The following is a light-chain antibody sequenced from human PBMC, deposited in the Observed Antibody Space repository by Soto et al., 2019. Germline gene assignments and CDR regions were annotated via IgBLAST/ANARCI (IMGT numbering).Light chain of an antibody. Sequence: DFQVTQSPSSLSASVGDRVTITCRASQSVNDYLNWYQQRPGKAPRLLIYAASTLHSGVPPRFSGSGFGTDFSLTINSMQTADFANYYCQQSFSTPYIFGQGTKVDIK. CDR2: AAS. CDR1: QSVNDY. J-gene: IGKJ2*01. CDR3: QQSFSTPYI. V-gene: IGKV1-39*01.